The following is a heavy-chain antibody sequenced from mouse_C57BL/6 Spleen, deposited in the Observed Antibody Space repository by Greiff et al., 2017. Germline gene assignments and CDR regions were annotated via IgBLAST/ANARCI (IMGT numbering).Heavy chain of an antibody. Sequence: EVQLQQSGPGLVKPSPSLSLSCSVTGYSITSGYYWNWIRQFPGNKLEWMGYISYDGSNNYNPSLKNRISITRDTSKNQFFLKLNSVTTEDTATYYCAREDSSGYHFDYWGQGTTLTVSS. J-gene: IGHJ2*01. V-gene: IGHV3-6*01. D-gene: IGHD3-2*02. CDR1: GYSITSGYY. CDR2: ISYDGSN. CDR3: AREDSSGYHFDY.